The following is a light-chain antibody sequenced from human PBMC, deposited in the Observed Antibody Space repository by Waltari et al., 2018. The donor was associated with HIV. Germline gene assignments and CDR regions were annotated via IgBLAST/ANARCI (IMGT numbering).Light chain of an antibody. J-gene: IGLJ3*02. CDR3: SSLTLTHTVA. V-gene: IGLV2-14*01. CDR2: GVT. Sequence: QSALTQPASVSGSPGQSITISCTGTISDIGLSDFVSWYRKYPGKAPQLIIFGVTSRPTGVISRFCGSKSGNTASLTISGRQAEDEADYYCSSLTLTHTVAFGGGTKVTV. CDR1: ISDIGLSDF.